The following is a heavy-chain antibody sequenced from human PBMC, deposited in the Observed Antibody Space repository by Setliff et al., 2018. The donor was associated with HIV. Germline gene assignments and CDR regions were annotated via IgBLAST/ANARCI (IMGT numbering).Heavy chain of an antibody. Sequence: GGSLRLSCAVSGFTFDIYWMSWVRQAPGKGLEWVANIKQDGSEKYYVDSVRGRFTISRDNTKNTAYLQMRSLKTDDTAVYFCATNVRVPGSSLDSWGPGSLVTV. CDR1: GFTFDIYW. D-gene: IGHD6-19*01. CDR3: ATNVRVPGSSLDS. V-gene: IGHV3-7*03. CDR2: IKQDGSEK. J-gene: IGHJ1*01.